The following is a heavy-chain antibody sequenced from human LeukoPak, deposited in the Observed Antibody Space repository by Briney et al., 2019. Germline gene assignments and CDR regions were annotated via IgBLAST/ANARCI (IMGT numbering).Heavy chain of an antibody. V-gene: IGHV3-21*01. CDR3: ARHVVAVGFDY. Sequence: PGGSLRLSCAASGFAFSSYTMNWVSQAPGKGLEWVSSITSSSSYIYYADSVMGRFTISRDNANNSLYLQMNSLRAEDTAVYYCARHVVAVGFDYWGQGTLVTVSS. D-gene: IGHD3-22*01. CDR2: ITSSSSYI. J-gene: IGHJ4*02. CDR1: GFAFSSYT.